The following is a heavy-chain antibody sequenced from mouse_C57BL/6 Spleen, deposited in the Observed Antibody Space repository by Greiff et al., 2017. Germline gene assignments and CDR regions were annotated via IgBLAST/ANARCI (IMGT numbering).Heavy chain of an antibody. CDR3: ARRTTADWYFDV. J-gene: IGHJ1*03. CDR1: GYTFTSYG. CDR2: IYPRSGNT. Sequence: QVQLKQSGAELARPGASVKLSCKASGYTFTSYGISWVKQRTGQGLEWIGEIYPRSGNTYYNEKFKGKATLTADKSSSTAYMELRSLTSEDSAVYFCARRTTADWYFDVWGTGTTVTVSS. V-gene: IGHV1-81*01. D-gene: IGHD1-2*01.